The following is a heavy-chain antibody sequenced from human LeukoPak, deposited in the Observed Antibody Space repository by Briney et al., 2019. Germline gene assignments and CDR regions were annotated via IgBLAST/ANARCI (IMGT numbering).Heavy chain of an antibody. CDR3: AKEETLGYCSGGSCYSGMDV. Sequence: GGSLRLSCAASGFTFSSYAMSWVRQAPGKGLEWVSAISGSGGSTYYADSVKGRFTISRDNSKNTLYLQMNSLRAEDTAVYYCAKEETLGYCSGGSCYSGMDVWGQGTTVTVS. D-gene: IGHD2-15*01. CDR2: ISGSGGST. CDR1: GFTFSSYA. J-gene: IGHJ6*02. V-gene: IGHV3-23*01.